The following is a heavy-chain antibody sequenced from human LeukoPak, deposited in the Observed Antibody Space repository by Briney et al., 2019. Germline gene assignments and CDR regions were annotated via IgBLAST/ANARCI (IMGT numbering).Heavy chain of an antibody. CDR3: ARSSYGDYVGNWFDP. J-gene: IGHJ5*02. CDR1: GGSISDNDYS. CDR2: IHYSGTT. D-gene: IGHD4-17*01. Sequence: PSETLSLTCNVSGGSISDNDYSWDWIRQPPGKGLEWMGCIHYSGTTYSNPSLKSRISISVDTSKSQFSLKLRSVTAADTAVYYCARSSYGDYVGNWFDPWGQGTLVTVSS. V-gene: IGHV4-39*01.